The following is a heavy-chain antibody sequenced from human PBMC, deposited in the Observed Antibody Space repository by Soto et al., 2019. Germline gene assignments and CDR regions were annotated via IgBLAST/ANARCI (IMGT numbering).Heavy chain of an antibody. D-gene: IGHD6-19*01. CDR2: IYWNDDN. CDR3: AHGSGWLSDY. V-gene: IGHV2-5*01. Sequence: QITLKESGPTLLKPTQTLTLTCTFSGFSLSSNAVGVNWIRQPPGKALEWLALIYWNDDNHYSPSLRSRLTIPKGNFKNQVVLTMTHVDPVDTATYYCAHGSGWLSDYWGQGTLVTVSS. J-gene: IGHJ4*02. CDR1: GFSLSSNAVG.